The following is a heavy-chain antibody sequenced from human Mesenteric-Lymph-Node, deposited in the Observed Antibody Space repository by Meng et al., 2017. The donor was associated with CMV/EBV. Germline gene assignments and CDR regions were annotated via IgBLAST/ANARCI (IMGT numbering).Heavy chain of an antibody. CDR1: GFTFSSYA. D-gene: IGHD1-7*01. J-gene: IGHJ5*02. Sequence: GESLKISCAASGFTFSSYAMHWVRQAPGKGLEWVAVISYDGSNKYYADSVKGRFTISRDNSKNTLYLQMNSLRAEDTAVYYCARDVLDTWNYAWGQGTLVTVSS. CDR2: ISYDGSNK. CDR3: ARDVLDTWNYA. V-gene: IGHV3-30*04.